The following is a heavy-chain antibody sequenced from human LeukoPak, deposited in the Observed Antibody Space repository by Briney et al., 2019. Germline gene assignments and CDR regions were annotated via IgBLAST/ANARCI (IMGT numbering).Heavy chain of an antibody. CDR3: ARGAYCSGGVCPAPFER. CDR2: VRNKPHTYTT. Sequence: GGSLRLSCAASAFSLSAYNMNWVRQAPGKGLEWVARVRNKPHTYTTEYAASVRGRFSISRDDSKNSLYLQMNSLKTDDTAVYYCARGAYCSGGVCPAPFERWGQGTLVTVSS. J-gene: IGHJ4*02. CDR1: AFSLSAYN. V-gene: IGHV3-72*01. D-gene: IGHD2-15*01.